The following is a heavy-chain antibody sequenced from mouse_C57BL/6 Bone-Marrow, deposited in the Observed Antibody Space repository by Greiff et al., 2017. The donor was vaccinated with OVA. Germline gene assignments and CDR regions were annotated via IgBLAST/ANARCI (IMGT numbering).Heavy chain of an antibody. CDR2: IAPSDSST. Sequence: VQLQQPGAELVKPGASVQLSCKASGYTFTSYWMQWVKQRPGQGLEWIGEIAPSDSSTNYNQKFKGKATLTVDPSSSTADMQLSSLTSEDAAVYYCARKYYGGNFAYWGQGTLVTVSA. D-gene: IGHD1-1*01. CDR3: ARKYYGGNFAY. J-gene: IGHJ3*01. V-gene: IGHV1-50*01. CDR1: GYTFTSYW.